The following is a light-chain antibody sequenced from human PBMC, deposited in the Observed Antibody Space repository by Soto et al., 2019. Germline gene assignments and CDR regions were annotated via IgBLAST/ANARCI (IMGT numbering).Light chain of an antibody. V-gene: IGKV4-1*01. CDR2: WAS. CDR3: QQYYSTPLT. CDR1: QSVLYSSNNKNN. Sequence: DIVMTQSPDSLAVSLGERATINCKSSQSVLYSSNNKNNLAWYQQKPGQPPKLLIYWASTRESGVPHRFSGSGSGTDFTLTISSLQAEDVAVYYCQQYYSTPLTFGGGTKVEIK. J-gene: IGKJ4*01.